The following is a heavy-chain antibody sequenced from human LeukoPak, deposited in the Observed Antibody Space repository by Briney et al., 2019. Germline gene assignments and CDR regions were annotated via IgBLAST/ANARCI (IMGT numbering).Heavy chain of an antibody. CDR2: INQDGNSQ. V-gene: IGHV3-7*01. J-gene: IGHJ4*02. Sequence: PGGSLRLSCEASGFAFSSYWASWVRQAPGKGLEWVANINQDGNSQNYVDSVRGRFTISKDNAKNSVYLQMNSQRAEDTAVYYCARSLWPEDYWGQGILVTVSS. D-gene: IGHD2-21*01. CDR1: GFAFSSYW. CDR3: ARSLWPEDY.